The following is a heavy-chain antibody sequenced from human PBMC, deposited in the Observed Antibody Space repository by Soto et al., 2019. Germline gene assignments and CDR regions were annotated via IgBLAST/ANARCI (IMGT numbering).Heavy chain of an antibody. Sequence: QVQLVQSGAEVQKPGASVKVSCKASGYTFTSYGISWVRQAPGQWLEWMGWISAYNGNTNYAQKLQGRVTMTTDTSTSTDYMELRSLRSDDTAVYYCARASGSSYWFDPWGQGTLVTVSS. CDR1: GYTFTSYG. CDR3: ARASGSSYWFDP. D-gene: IGHD1-26*01. CDR2: ISAYNGNT. J-gene: IGHJ5*02. V-gene: IGHV1-18*01.